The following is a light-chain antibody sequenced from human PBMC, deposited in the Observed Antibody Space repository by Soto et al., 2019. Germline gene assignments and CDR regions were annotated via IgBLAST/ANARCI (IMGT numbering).Light chain of an antibody. CDR1: RSDVGGYDY. Sequence: QSVLTQPRSVSGSPGQSVSISCTGARSDVGGYDYVSWYQQHPDKAPKVIIYDVIKRPSGVPERFSGSKSGNTASLTISGLQSDDEADYYCCSYAGSYSYVFGPGTKLTVL. J-gene: IGLJ1*01. CDR2: DVI. V-gene: IGLV2-11*01. CDR3: CSYAGSYSYV.